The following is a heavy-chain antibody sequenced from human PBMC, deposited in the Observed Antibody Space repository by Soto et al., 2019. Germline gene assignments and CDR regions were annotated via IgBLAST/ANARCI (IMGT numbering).Heavy chain of an antibody. CDR1: GFTFSSYA. Sequence: GGSLRLSCAASGFTFSSYAMSWVRQAPGKGLEWVSAISGSGGSTYYADSVKGRFTISRDNSKNTLYLQMNSLRAEDTAVYYCAKEGGYYDSSGYYPDAFDIWGQGTMVTVSS. V-gene: IGHV3-23*01. J-gene: IGHJ3*02. CDR3: AKEGGYYDSSGYYPDAFDI. D-gene: IGHD3-22*01. CDR2: ISGSGGST.